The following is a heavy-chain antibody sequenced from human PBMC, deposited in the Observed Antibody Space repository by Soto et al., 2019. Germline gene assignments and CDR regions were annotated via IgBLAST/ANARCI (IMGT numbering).Heavy chain of an antibody. J-gene: IGHJ3*02. D-gene: IGHD3-16*01. V-gene: IGHV3-30-3*01. CDR1: GFTFSSYA. CDR2: ISYDGSNK. Sequence: ESGGGVVQPGRSLRLSCAASGFTFSSYAMHWVRQAPGKGLEWVAVISYDGSNKYYADSVKGRFTISRDNSKNTLYLQMNSLRAEDTAVYYCARDHDGAFDIWGQGTMVTVSS. CDR3: ARDHDGAFDI.